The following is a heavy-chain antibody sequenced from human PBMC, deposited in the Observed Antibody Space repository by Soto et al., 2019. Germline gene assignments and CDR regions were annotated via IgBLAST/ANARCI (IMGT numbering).Heavy chain of an antibody. J-gene: IGHJ4*02. V-gene: IGHV3-66*01. CDR3: SRDDGASPYDY. D-gene: IGHD3-16*01. CDR1: GFTVSSKY. CDR2: IFPNGGT. Sequence: GSLRLSCAASGFTVSSKYMSWVRQAPGKGLEWVSVIFPNGGTYYADSVKGRFTISRDNSQNTVYLQMSSLRAEDTAVYYCSRDDGASPYDYWGQGTLVTVSS.